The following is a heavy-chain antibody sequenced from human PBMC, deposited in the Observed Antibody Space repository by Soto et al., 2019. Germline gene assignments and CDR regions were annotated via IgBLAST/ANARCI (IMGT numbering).Heavy chain of an antibody. CDR1: GFTFSSYA. J-gene: IGHJ4*02. CDR2: ISYDGSNK. V-gene: IGHV3-30-3*01. D-gene: IGHD3-9*01. Sequence: PGGSLRLSCAASGFTFSSYAMHWVRQAPGKGLEWVAVISYDGSNKYYADSVKGRFTISRDNSKNTLYLQMNSLRAEDTAVYYCARGDDILTGYYPIDYWGQGTLVTVSS. CDR3: ARGDDILTGYYPIDY.